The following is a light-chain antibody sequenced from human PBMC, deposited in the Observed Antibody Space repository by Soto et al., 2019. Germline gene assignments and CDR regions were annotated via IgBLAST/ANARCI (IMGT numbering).Light chain of an antibody. V-gene: IGKV1-5*03. CDR2: KAS. CDR3: QQYKSYST. J-gene: IGKJ1*01. Sequence: DIQMTQSPSTLSASVGDRVTITCRASQSISSWLAWYQQKPGKAPKLLIYKASTLKSGVPLRFSGSGSGTEFTLTISSLQPDDFATYYCQQYKSYSTFGQWTKVEIK. CDR1: QSISSW.